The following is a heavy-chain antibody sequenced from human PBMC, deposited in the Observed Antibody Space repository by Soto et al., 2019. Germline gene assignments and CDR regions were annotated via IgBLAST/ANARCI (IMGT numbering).Heavy chain of an antibody. J-gene: IGHJ6*02. V-gene: IGHV4-59*08. D-gene: IGHD3-10*01. Sequence: QVQLQESGPGLVKPSETLSLSCTVSGGSINSYYWSWIRQSPGKRMEWSGYVHHSWGSSYNPSLQRRVAISLDTSTSQFSLKVTSVTATDTAVYYCARQGFGPLHGLVDVWGQGTTVTVSS. CDR1: GGSINSYY. CDR2: VHHSWGS. CDR3: ARQGFGPLHGLVDV.